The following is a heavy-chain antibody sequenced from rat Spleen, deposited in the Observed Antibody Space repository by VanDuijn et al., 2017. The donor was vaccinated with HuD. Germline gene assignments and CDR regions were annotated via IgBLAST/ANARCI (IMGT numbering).Heavy chain of an antibody. CDR3: ARADIASISSDGI. V-gene: IGHV2-41*01. J-gene: IGHJ2*01. Sequence: QVQLKESGPGLVQPSQTLSLSCTVAGFSLTTYNVHWLRQPPGKGLEWMGVIWNTGATRYISALKSRLSSSKDTSKSQVLLKMNRLQTEETATYYCARADIASISSDGIWGQGVMVTVSS. D-gene: IGHD1-2*01. CDR1: GFSLTTYN. CDR2: IWNTGAT.